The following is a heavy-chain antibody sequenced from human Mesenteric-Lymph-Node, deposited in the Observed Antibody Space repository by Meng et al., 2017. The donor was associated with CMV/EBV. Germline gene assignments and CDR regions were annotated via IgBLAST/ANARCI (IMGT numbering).Heavy chain of an antibody. Sequence: GGSLRLSCAASGFTVTGNYMSWVRQAPGKGLEWVSVIYSEATYYADSVKGRFTISRDNSKNTLSLQMNSLRAEDTAVYYCATEVLSFDIWGQGTMVTVSS. CDR3: ATEVLSFDI. J-gene: IGHJ3*02. D-gene: IGHD2-15*01. CDR2: IYSEAT. V-gene: IGHV3-53*01. CDR1: GFTVTGNY.